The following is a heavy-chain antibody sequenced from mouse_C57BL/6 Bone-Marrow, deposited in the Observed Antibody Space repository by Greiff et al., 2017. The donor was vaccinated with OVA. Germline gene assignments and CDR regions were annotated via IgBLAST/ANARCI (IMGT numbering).Heavy chain of an antibody. V-gene: IGHV1-72*01. CDR2: IDPNSGGT. J-gene: IGHJ4*01. CDR3: ARGAYSNYVGGYAMDY. CDR1: GYTFTSYW. Sequence: QVQLQQPGAELVKPGASVKLSCKASGYTFTSYWMHWVKQRPGRGLEWIGRIDPNSGGTKYNEKFKSQATLTVDKPSSTAYLQLSSLTSEDAAVYYCARGAYSNYVGGYAMDYWGQGTSVTVSS. D-gene: IGHD2-5*01.